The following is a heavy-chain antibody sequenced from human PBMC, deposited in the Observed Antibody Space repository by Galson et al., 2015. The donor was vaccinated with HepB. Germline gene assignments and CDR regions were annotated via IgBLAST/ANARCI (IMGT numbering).Heavy chain of an antibody. CDR3: ARVGQQAVTGDAFDM. CDR2: INPTNGGT. V-gene: IGHV1-2*06. CDR1: GYTLTDHY. J-gene: IGHJ3*02. Sequence: SVKVSCKASGYTLTDHYLHWVRQAPAQGLEWMGRINPTNGGTNYAQKFQGRATISRDASINTAYLEVTRLTSDDMAAYFCARVGQQAVTGDAFDMWGQGTVVTVSS. D-gene: IGHD6-13*01.